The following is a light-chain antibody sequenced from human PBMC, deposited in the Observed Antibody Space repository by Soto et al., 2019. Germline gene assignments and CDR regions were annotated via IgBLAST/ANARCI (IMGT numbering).Light chain of an antibody. CDR3: CSYVGRYSWV. CDR1: SSDVGGYNY. J-gene: IGLJ3*02. V-gene: IGLV2-11*01. CDR2: DVS. Sequence: QSALTQPASVSGSPGQSITISCTGTSSDVGGYNYVSWYQQHPGKAPKLMIYDVSKRPSGVPDRFSGSKSGNTASLTISGLQVEDEAEYYCCSYVGRYSWVFGGGTKVTVL.